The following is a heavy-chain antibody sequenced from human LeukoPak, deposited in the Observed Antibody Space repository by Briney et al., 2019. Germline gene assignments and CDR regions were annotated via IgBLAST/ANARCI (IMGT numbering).Heavy chain of an antibody. CDR2: INPNSGGT. CDR1: GYTFTGYY. D-gene: IGHD3-10*01. J-gene: IGHJ4*02. CDR3: ARDVRVTMVRGVITTGY. Sequence: SSVKVSCKASGYTFTGYYMHWVRQAPGQGLEWMGRINPNSGGTNYAQKFQGRVTMTRDTSISTAYMELSRLRSDDTAVYYCARDVRVTMVRGVITTGYWGQGTLVTVSS. V-gene: IGHV1-2*02.